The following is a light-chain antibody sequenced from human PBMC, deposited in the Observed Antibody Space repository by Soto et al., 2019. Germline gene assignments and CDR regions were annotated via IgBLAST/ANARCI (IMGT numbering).Light chain of an antibody. CDR3: SSYTGGNTYWI. CDR1: SSDIGAYNY. CDR2: EVS. Sequence: QSALTQPASVSGSPGQSITISCTRTSSDIGAYNYVSWYQQHPGKAPKVIIFEVSNRPSGVSNRFSGSKSRNTASLTISGLQPEDEAHYHCSSYTGGNTYWIFGGGTKLTVL. J-gene: IGLJ3*02. V-gene: IGLV2-14*01.